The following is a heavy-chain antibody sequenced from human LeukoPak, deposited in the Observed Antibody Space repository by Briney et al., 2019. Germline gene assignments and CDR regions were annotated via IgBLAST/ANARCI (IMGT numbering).Heavy chain of an antibody. CDR1: GFRLTNYW. CDR2: IKSDGSDK. D-gene: IGHD6-19*01. Sequence: QPGGSLRLSCAASGFRLTNYWMTWVRQAPGKGLEWVAIIKSDGSDKYYVDSVKGRFTISRDNAKNSLYLQMNSLRAEDTAFYYCAKNGGWTFDYWGQGILVTVSS. V-gene: IGHV3-7*03. CDR3: AKNGGWTFDY. J-gene: IGHJ4*02.